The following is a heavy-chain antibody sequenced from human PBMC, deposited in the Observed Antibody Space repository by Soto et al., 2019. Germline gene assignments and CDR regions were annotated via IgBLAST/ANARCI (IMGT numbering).Heavy chain of an antibody. J-gene: IGHJ6*03. Sequence: SETLSLTCTVSGGSISSYYWSWIRQPPGKGLEWIGYIYYSGSTNYNPSPKNRVTISVDTSKNQFSLKLSSVTAADTAVYYCARDIDYREYYYYMDVWGKGTTVTVSS. CDR3: ARDIDYREYYYYMDV. CDR2: IYYSGST. CDR1: GGSISSYY. D-gene: IGHD4-17*01. V-gene: IGHV4-59*01.